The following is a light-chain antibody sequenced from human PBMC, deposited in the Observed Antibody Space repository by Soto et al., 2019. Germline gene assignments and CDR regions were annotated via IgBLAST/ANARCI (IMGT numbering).Light chain of an antibody. J-gene: IGKJ4*01. CDR2: EVF. V-gene: IGKV2D-29*01. Sequence: DVVMTQTPLSLSVTPGQPASISCKSSQSLLHTDGKTYLYWYLQKPGHPTQLLIYEVFNRFSEVPDRYSGSASGTDFTLKISRVEAEDVGTYYCMRTIQRLLTFGGGPNVEI. CDR3: MRTIQRLLT. CDR1: QSLLHTDGKTY.